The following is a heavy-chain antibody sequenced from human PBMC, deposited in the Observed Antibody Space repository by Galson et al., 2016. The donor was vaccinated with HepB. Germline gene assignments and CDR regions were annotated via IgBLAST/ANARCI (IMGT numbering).Heavy chain of an antibody. CDR2: IRNKAHGETT. CDR3: VRDRHYIAATGYFDY. Sequence: SLRLSCAASGLSFGDFGFNWVRQAPGKGLEWLGFIRNKAHGETTEYAASVKGRLSISRDDSRSIAFLHMSSLPTGDTAVYFCVRDRHYIAATGYFDYWGRGTLVTVSS. J-gene: IGHJ4*02. D-gene: IGHD6-13*01. CDR1: GLSFGDFG. V-gene: IGHV3-49*04.